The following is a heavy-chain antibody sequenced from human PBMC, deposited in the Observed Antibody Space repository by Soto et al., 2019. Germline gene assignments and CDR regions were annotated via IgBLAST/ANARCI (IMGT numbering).Heavy chain of an antibody. CDR1: GGTFSSYA. V-gene: IGHV1-69*13. D-gene: IGHD3-22*01. J-gene: IGHJ4*02. CDR3: ASGGNPNPTMIVVVPFDY. Sequence: ASVKVSCKASGGTFSSYAISWVRQAPGQGLEWMGGIIPIFGTANYAQKFQGRVTITADESTSTAYMELSSLRSEDTAVYYCASGGNPNPTMIVVVPFDYWGQGTLVTVSS. CDR2: IIPIFGTA.